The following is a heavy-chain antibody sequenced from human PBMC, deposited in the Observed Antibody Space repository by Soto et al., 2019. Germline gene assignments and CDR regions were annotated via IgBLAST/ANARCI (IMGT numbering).Heavy chain of an antibody. J-gene: IGHJ4*02. Sequence: QITLKESGPTLVKPTQTLTLTCSFSGFSLSSSGVAVGWIRQPPGKALEWLALIYWDDADRYSPSLQRRLTXSXXTPKTQVGRRRTNMDPSDTGAYYCARRRGAAAVAYWGQGTLVTVSS. D-gene: IGHD6-13*01. CDR2: IYWDDAD. CDR3: ARRRGAAAVAY. CDR1: GFSLSSSGVA. V-gene: IGHV2-5*02.